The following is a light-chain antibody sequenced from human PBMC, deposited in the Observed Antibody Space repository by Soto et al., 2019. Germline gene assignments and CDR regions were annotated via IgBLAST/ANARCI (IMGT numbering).Light chain of an antibody. Sequence: EIVVTQSPATLSLSPLERATLSGRASQSVSSYLAWYQQKPGQAPRLLIYDASNRATGIPARFSGSGSGTDFTLTISSLEPEDFAVYYCQQRSNWPTITFGQGTRLESK. CDR2: DAS. J-gene: IGKJ5*01. CDR3: QQRSNWPTIT. CDR1: QSVSSY. V-gene: IGKV3-11*01.